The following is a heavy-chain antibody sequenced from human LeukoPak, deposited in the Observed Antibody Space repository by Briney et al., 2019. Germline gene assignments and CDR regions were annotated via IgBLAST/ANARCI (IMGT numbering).Heavy chain of an antibody. V-gene: IGHV3-7*01. J-gene: IGHJ4*02. CDR1: GFTFSSYW. Sequence: GGSLRLSCAASGFTFSSYWMNWVRQAPGKGLEGVANIKEDGSEKIYVDSVKGRFTISRDNAKNSLYLQMNTLRAEDTAVYYCARGGPRNFLRYFDYWGQGTLVTVSS. CDR2: IKEDGSEK. CDR3: ARGGPRNFLRYFDY. D-gene: IGHD1-7*01.